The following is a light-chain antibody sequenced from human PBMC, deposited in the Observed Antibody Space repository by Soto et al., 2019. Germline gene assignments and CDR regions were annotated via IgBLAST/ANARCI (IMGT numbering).Light chain of an antibody. CDR2: EVT. J-gene: IGLJ1*01. CDR1: SGDIGSYNR. V-gene: IGLV2-14*01. CDR3: SSYTNINTRAGV. Sequence: QSALTQPASVSGSPGQSITISCTGTSGDIGSYNRVSWYQQHPGKAPKLIIYEVTDQPSGVSNRFSGSKSGNTASLTISGLQAEDEAEYYCSSYTNINTRAGVFGTGTKVTVL.